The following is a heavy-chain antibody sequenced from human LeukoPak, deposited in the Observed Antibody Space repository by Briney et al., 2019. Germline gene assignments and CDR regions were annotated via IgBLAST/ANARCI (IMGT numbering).Heavy chain of an antibody. Sequence: GRSLRLSCAASGFTFSSYGMHWVRQAPGKGLEWVAVISYDGSNKYYADSVKGRFTISRDNSKNTLYLQMNSLRSEDTAVYYCARAIRWFGEPRDSALYGMDVWGQGTTVTVSS. CDR1: GFTFSSYG. CDR2: ISYDGSNK. CDR3: ARAIRWFGEPRDSALYGMDV. V-gene: IGHV3-30*03. D-gene: IGHD3-10*01. J-gene: IGHJ6*02.